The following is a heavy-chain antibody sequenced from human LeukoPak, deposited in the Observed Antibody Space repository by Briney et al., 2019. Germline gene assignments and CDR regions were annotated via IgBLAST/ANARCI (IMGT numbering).Heavy chain of an antibody. CDR1: GGFVSSGSYY. Sequence: KPSETLSLTCTVSGGFVSSGSYYWSWIRQPPGKGLEWIGYIYYSGSTNYNPSLKSRVTISVDTSKNQFSLKLSSVTAADTAVYYCARALRYGSGSYSSWFDPWGQGTLVTVSS. CDR3: ARALRYGSGSYSSWFDP. CDR2: IYYSGST. V-gene: IGHV4-61*01. D-gene: IGHD3-10*01. J-gene: IGHJ5*02.